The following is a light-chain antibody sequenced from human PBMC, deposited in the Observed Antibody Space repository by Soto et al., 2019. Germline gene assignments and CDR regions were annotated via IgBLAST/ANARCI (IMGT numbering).Light chain of an antibody. Sequence: QSVLTQPASVSGSPGQSITISCTGTSSDIGGYKYVSWYQQHPGKAPKLIIYDVSNRPSGVSNRFSGSKSGNTASLTISGLQAEDEADYYCSSYTSITTLVFGGGTKLTVL. CDR3: SSYTSITTLV. CDR1: SSDIGGYKY. CDR2: DVS. J-gene: IGLJ2*01. V-gene: IGLV2-14*01.